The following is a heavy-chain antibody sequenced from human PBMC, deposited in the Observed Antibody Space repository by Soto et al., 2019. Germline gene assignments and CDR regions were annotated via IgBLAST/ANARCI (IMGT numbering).Heavy chain of an antibody. V-gene: IGHV3-33*01. CDR3: VGRGNQNWGDY. Sequence: QVQLVESGGGVVQPGRSLRLSCAASGFTFSSYGMHWVRQAPGKGLEWVSSIWYDGNNKYYADSVKGQFTISRDNSRNTLFLQMNSLRAEDTALYYCVGRGNQNWGDYWGQGTQVTVSS. CDR1: GFTFSSYG. CDR2: IWYDGNNK. J-gene: IGHJ4*02. D-gene: IGHD7-27*01.